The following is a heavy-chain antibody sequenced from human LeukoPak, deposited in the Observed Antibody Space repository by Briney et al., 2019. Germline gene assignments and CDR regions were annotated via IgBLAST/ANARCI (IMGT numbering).Heavy chain of an antibody. J-gene: IGHJ4*02. Sequence: GGSLRLSCAVSEFTLSSYSMNWVAQAPGKGLEWVSYIGGSGSTIHYADSVEGRFTISRDNAKNSLYLQMNSLRDEDTAIYYCARESHWAFDYWGQGSLVSVSS. V-gene: IGHV3-48*02. CDR3: ARESHWAFDY. D-gene: IGHD7-27*01. CDR2: IGGSGSTI. CDR1: EFTLSSYS.